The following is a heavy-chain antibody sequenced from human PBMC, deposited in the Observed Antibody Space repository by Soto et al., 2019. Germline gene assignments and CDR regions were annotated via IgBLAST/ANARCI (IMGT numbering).Heavy chain of an antibody. D-gene: IGHD3-16*02. CDR2: INAGNGNT. V-gene: IGHV1-3*01. Sequence: ASVKVSCKVSGYTFTSYAMHWVRQAPGQRLEWMGWINAGNGNTKYSQKFQGRVTITRDTSASTAYMELSSLRSEDTAVYYCARLSRLRLGELSFDYWGQGTLVTVSS. CDR1: GYTFTSYA. J-gene: IGHJ4*02. CDR3: ARLSRLRLGELSFDY.